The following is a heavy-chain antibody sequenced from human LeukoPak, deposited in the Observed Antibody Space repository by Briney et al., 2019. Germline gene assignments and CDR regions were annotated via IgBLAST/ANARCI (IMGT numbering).Heavy chain of an antibody. J-gene: IGHJ4*02. Sequence: GGSLRLSCAASGFTFSNYWMHWVRHAPGKGLVWVSRVHGDGGLTHYAASVKGRFTISRGNAKKMLYLQMHSLRAEDTALYFCVRDGDDYNFDYWGQGSLVTVSS. D-gene: IGHD5-24*01. V-gene: IGHV3-74*01. CDR2: VHGDGGLT. CDR3: VRDGDDYNFDY. CDR1: GFTFSNYW.